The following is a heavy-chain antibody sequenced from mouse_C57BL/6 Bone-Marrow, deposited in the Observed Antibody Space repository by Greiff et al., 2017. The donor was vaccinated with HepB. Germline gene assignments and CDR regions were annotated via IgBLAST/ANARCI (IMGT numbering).Heavy chain of an antibody. CDR1: GYTFTDYE. CDR2: IDPETGGT. CDR3: TGRSTMITTCGYYFDY. D-gene: IGHD2-4*01. Sequence: VQLQQSGAELVRSGASVTLSCKASGYTFTDYEMHWVKQTPVHGLECIGAIDPETGGTADNQKFKGKAILNADKSSSTAYMELHSLTSEDSAVYYCTGRSTMITTCGYYFDYWGAGTTLAGSS. V-gene: IGHV1-15*01. J-gene: IGHJ2*01.